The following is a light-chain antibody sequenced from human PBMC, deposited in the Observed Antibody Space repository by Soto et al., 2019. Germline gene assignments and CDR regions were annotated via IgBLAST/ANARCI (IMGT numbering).Light chain of an antibody. Sequence: QSVLTQPASVSGSPGQSITISCTGSSNDVGGYNFVSWYQQHPGKAPRLLIHDVNNRPSGVSDRFSASKSGNTASLTISGLQAEDEAHYYCNSYSSYNTQWLFGGGTKLTVL. J-gene: IGLJ3*02. V-gene: IGLV2-14*03. CDR3: NSYSSYNTQWL. CDR1: SNDVGGYNF. CDR2: DVN.